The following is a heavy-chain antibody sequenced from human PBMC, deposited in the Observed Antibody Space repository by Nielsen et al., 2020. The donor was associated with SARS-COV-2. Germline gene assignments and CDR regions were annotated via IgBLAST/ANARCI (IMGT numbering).Heavy chain of an antibody. J-gene: IGHJ4*02. CDR3: ARRLDFDY. CDR1: GGSIDSRDHY. V-gene: IGHV4-39*01. CDR2: VFSSGNT. D-gene: IGHD4-11*01. Sequence: GSLRLSCTVTGGSIDSRDHYWGWIRQPPGRGLEWIGSAHSTGWIGSVFSSGNTYYNPSLKSRVTMSVDTSKNQFSLKLTSVTAADTAVYYCARRLDFDYWGQGTLVTVSS.